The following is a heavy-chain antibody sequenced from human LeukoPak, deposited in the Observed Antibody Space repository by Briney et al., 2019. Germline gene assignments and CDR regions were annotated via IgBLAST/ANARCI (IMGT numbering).Heavy chain of an antibody. CDR1: GGSISSYY. J-gene: IGHJ4*02. CDR3: ARSYSYGHLDY. D-gene: IGHD5-18*01. Sequence: SETLSLTCTVSGGSISSYYWSWIRQPPGKGLEWIGCIYTSGSTNYNPSLKSRVTISVDTSKNQFSLKLSSVTAADTAVYYCARSYSYGHLDYWGQGTLVTVSS. CDR2: IYTSGST. V-gene: IGHV4-4*09.